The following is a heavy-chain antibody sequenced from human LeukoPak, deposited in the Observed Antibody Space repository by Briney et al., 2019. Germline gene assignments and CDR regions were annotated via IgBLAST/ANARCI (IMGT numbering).Heavy chain of an antibody. CDR1: GFTFSSYA. D-gene: IGHD2-15*01. Sequence: SGGSLRLSCAASGFTFSSYAMHWVRQAPGKGLEWVAVIAYGGSSNKFYADSVKGRFTISRDNSKNTLYLQMNSLRADDTAVYYCARDIVVAAASYGMDVWGQGTTVTVSS. CDR3: ARDIVVAAASYGMDV. V-gene: IGHV3-30-3*01. J-gene: IGHJ6*02. CDR2: IAYGGSSNK.